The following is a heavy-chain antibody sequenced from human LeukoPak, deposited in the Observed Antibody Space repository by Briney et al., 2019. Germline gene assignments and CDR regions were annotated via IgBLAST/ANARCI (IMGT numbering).Heavy chain of an antibody. CDR1: GYTFTGYH. CDR3: ARPIRGSYVEDVFDI. J-gene: IGHJ3*02. Sequence: ASVNVSCKASGYTFTGYHMHWVRQAPGQGPEWMGWINPSSGGTKNAQKFQGRVTMTRDTSISTGYMELSRLRSDDTAVYYCARPIRGSYVEDVFDIWGQGTMVTVSA. D-gene: IGHD1-26*01. CDR2: INPSSGGT. V-gene: IGHV1-2*02.